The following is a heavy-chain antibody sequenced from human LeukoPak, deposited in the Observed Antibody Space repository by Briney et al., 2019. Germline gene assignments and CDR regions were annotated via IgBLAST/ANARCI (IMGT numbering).Heavy chain of an antibody. CDR1: GGSISRSSYY. Sequence: SETLSLTCTVSGGSISRSSYYWGWIRQPTGEGLEWIGSIYYSGSTYYNPSLKSRVTISVDTSKNQFSLKLSSVTAADTAVYYCARRAPAAIWFDPWGQGTLVTVSS. CDR2: IYYSGST. J-gene: IGHJ5*02. CDR3: ARRAPAAIWFDP. D-gene: IGHD2-2*01. V-gene: IGHV4-39*01.